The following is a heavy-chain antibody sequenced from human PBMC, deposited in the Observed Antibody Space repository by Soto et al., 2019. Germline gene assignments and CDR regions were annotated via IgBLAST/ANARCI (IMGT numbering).Heavy chain of an antibody. CDR3: ARAPRGNYGYPSYFDY. D-gene: IGHD3-10*01. J-gene: IGHJ4*02. CDR2: IYYSGST. CDR1: GGSISSYY. Sequence: PSETLSPTCTVSGGSISSYYWSWIRQPPGKGLEWIGYIYYSGSTNYNPSLKSRVTISVDTSKNQFSLKLSSVTAADTAVYYCARAPRGNYGYPSYFDYWGQGTLVTVSS. V-gene: IGHV4-59*01.